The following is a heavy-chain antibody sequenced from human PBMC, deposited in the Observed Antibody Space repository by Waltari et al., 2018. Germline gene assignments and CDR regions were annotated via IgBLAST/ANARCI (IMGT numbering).Heavy chain of an antibody. Sequence: QVQLQESGPGLVKPSQTLSLTCTVSGGSLSSGSYYWSWIRQPAGKGLEWIGRIYTSGITNYNPSLKSRGTISVDTSKNQFSLKLSSVTAADTAVYYCARENCGGDCYSDYWGQGTLVTVSS. D-gene: IGHD2-21*01. CDR2: IYTSGIT. CDR3: ARENCGGDCYSDY. V-gene: IGHV4-61*02. J-gene: IGHJ4*02. CDR1: GGSLSSGSYY.